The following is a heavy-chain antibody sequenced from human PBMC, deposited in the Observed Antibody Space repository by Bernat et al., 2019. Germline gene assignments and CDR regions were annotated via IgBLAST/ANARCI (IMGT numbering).Heavy chain of an antibody. J-gene: IGHJ4*02. Sequence: QVQLVESGGGVVHPGRSLRLSCAASGFTFSSYAMHWVRQAPGKGLEWVAVISYDGSNKYYADSVKGRFTISRDNSKNTLYLQMNSLRAEDTAVYYCARDARYDYIWGSYRISYYFDYWGQGTLVTVSS. CDR1: GFTFSSYA. V-gene: IGHV3-30*01. CDR2: ISYDGSNK. D-gene: IGHD3-16*02. CDR3: ARDARYDYIWGSYRISYYFDY.